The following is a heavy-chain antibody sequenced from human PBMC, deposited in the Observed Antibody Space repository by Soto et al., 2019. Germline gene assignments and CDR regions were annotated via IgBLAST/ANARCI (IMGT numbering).Heavy chain of an antibody. CDR2: IYPGDSDT. Sequence: VQSLKISCNGSGYSFTSYWIGWVRQMPGKGLEWMGIIYPGDSDTRYSPSFQGQVTISADKSISTAYLQWSSLKASDTAMYYCARLPIRYETLPFDFWGQGTLVTVSS. CDR3: ARLPIRYETLPFDF. V-gene: IGHV5-51*01. D-gene: IGHD3-16*01. CDR1: GYSFTSYW. J-gene: IGHJ4*02.